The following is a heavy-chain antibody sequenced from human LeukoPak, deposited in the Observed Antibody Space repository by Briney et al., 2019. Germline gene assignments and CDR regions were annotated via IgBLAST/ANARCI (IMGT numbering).Heavy chain of an antibody. D-gene: IGHD1-26*01. CDR2: IYYSGST. V-gene: IGHV4-39*07. CDR1: GGSISSSSYY. Sequence: SETLSHTCTVSGGSISSSSYYWGWIRQPPGKGLEWIGSIYYSGSTYYNPSLKSRVTISVDTSKNQFSLKLSSVTAADTAVYYCARDYSGSPYYFDYWGQGTLVTVSS. CDR3: ARDYSGSPYYFDY. J-gene: IGHJ4*02.